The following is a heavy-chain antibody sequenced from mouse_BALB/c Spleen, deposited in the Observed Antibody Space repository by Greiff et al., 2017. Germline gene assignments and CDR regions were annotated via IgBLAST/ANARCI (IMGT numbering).Heavy chain of an antibody. V-gene: IGHV1-5*01. CDR2: IYPGNSDT. CDR3: TRRRGDGYYGGDYFDY. CDR1: GYTFTSYW. Sequence: EVQLQESGTVLARPGASVKMSCKASGYTFTSYWMHWVKQRPGQGLEWIGAIYPGNSDTSYNQKFKGKAKLTAVTSTSTAYMELSSLTNEDSAVYYCTRRRGDGYYGGDYFDYWGQGTTLTVSS. D-gene: IGHD2-3*01. J-gene: IGHJ2*01.